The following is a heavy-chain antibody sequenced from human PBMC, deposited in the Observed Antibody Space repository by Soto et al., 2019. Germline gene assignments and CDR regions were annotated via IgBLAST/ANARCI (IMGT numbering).Heavy chain of an antibody. V-gene: IGHV3-23*01. CDR1: GFTFSSYA. CDR3: AKDPSDIVVVPADY. CDR2: ISGSGGST. J-gene: IGHJ4*02. D-gene: IGHD2-2*01. Sequence: TGGSLRLSCAASGFTFSSYAMSWVRQAPGKGLEWVSAISGSGGSTYYADSVKGRFTISRDNSKNTLYLQMNSLRAEDTAVYYCAKDPSDIVVVPADYWGQGTLVTVSS.